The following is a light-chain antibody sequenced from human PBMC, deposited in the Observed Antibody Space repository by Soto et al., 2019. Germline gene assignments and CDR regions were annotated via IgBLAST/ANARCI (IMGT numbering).Light chain of an antibody. CDR2: AAS. CDR1: QNISNY. CDR3: QQSYSNPLT. J-gene: IGKJ4*01. Sequence: DIQMTQSPSSLSASVGDRVTITCRASQNISNYLNWYQQKPGKAPKLLIYAASSLQSGVPSRFSGSGSGADFTLTFSSLQPEDFATYYCQQSYSNPLTVGGGTKVDIK. V-gene: IGKV1-39*01.